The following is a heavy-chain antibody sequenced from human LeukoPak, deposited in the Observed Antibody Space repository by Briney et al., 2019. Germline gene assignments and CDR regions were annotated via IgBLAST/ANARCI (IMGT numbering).Heavy chain of an antibody. CDR1: EFSVGSNY. CDR2: IYSGGST. J-gene: IGHJ3*02. D-gene: IGHD3-22*01. CDR3: ARDLGYYDSSGYYYPDAFDI. Sequence: GGSLRLSCAASEFSVGSNYMTWVRQAPGKGLEWVSLIYSGGSTYYADSVKGRFTISRDNAKNTLYLQMNSLRAEDTAVYYCARDLGYYDSSGYYYPDAFDIWGQGTMVTVSS. V-gene: IGHV3-66*01.